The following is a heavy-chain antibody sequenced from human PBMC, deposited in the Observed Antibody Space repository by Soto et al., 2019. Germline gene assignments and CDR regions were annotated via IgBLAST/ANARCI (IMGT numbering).Heavy chain of an antibody. Sequence: HVQLQESGPGLVKPSQTLSLTCTVSGASISSGDDYWSWIRQPPGKGLEWLGFIFYDGSTYYNPSLKSRLTISLDTSKNQFSLSLSSVTAADTAVYYCASVRAHYFDNWGQGTLVTVSS. CDR1: GASISSGDDY. J-gene: IGHJ4*02. V-gene: IGHV4-30-4*01. CDR3: ASVRAHYFDN. CDR2: IFYDGST.